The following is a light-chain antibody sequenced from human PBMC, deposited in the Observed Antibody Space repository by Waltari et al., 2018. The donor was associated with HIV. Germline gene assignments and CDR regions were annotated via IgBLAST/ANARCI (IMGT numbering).Light chain of an antibody. CDR3: QQAYSLPYT. CDR1: QTISTW. CDR2: AAS. Sequence: DIQLTQFPSSASASVGDHIPITCRASQTISTWLIWYQQKAGEAPTRLIYAASSLQLGVPPRFNGTVSGRDFTLTIRRLQPEDSATYFCQQAYSLPYTFGQGTHLEIK. V-gene: IGKV1-12*01. J-gene: IGKJ2*01.